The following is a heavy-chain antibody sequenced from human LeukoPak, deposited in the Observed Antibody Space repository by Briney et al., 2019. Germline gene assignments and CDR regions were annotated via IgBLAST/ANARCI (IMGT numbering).Heavy chain of an antibody. CDR3: ARDRKTGSYYPDY. J-gene: IGHJ4*02. D-gene: IGHD3-10*01. Sequence: PGRSLRLSCAASGFTFSNHGMHWVRRTPGKGLEWLAVIWYDGSTKYYADSVKGRFTISRDNSGNTVFLHMNSLRAEDTAFYSCARDRKTGSYYPDYWGRGTLVTVSS. CDR1: GFTFSNHG. V-gene: IGHV3-33*01. CDR2: IWYDGSTK.